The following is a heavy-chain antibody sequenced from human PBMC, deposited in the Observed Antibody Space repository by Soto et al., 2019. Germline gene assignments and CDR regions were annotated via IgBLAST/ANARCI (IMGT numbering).Heavy chain of an antibody. Sequence: PGGSLRLSCAASGFTFSSNGMHWVRQTPDKGLEWVAVISHDGNQKYYADFAKGRFTISRDNARNTLHLQMNSLRPEDTAFFYCVKATLPTAIKFGVDSWGQGTLVTVSS. CDR2: ISHDGNQK. J-gene: IGHJ5*01. V-gene: IGHV3-30*18. CDR3: VKATLPTAIKFGVDS. D-gene: IGHD2-2*01. CDR1: GFTFSSNG.